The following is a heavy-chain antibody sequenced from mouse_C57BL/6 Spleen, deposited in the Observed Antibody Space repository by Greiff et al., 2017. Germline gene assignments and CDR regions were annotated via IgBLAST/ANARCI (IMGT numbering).Heavy chain of an antibody. V-gene: IGHV3-6*01. CDR1: GYSITSGYY. CDR2: ISYDGSN. D-gene: IGHD1-1*01. Sequence: VQLQQSGPGLVKPSQSLSLTCSVTGYSITSGYYWNWIRQFPGNKLEWMGYISYDGSNNYNPSLKNRISITRDTSKNQFFLKLNSVTTEDTATYYCAREEYYGSRYLWYFDVWGTGTTVTVSS. J-gene: IGHJ1*03. CDR3: AREEYYGSRYLWYFDV.